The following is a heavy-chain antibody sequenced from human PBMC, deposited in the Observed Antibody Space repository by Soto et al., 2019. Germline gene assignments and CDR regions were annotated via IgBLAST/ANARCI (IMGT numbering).Heavy chain of an antibody. D-gene: IGHD6-19*01. CDR2: IGTAGDP. J-gene: IGHJ4*02. Sequence: EVQLVESGGGLVQPGGSLRLSCAASGFTFSSYDMHWVRQATGKGLEWVSAIGTAGDPYYPGSVKGRFTISRENAKNSLYLQMNSLRAGDTAVYYCARGRYSSGWYGPSSGVSFPDYWGQGTLVTVSS. CDR1: GFTFSSYD. V-gene: IGHV3-13*05. CDR3: ARGRYSSGWYGPSSGVSFPDY.